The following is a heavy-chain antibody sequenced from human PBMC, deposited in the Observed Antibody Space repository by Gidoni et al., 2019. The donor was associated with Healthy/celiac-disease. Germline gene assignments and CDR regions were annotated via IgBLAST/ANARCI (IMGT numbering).Heavy chain of an antibody. CDR1: VGTFSSSA. D-gene: IGHD6-13*01. V-gene: IGHV1-69*01. Sequence: QVQLVQSGAEVKKPGSSVKVPCKASVGTFSSSAISWVRQAPGQGLEWMGGSIPIFGTANYEQNFQGRVTITAEESTSAAYMELSSLRSEDTAVYYCAREDSKPGIAAAGTLGWGQGTLVTVSS. CDR2: SIPIFGTA. CDR3: AREDSKPGIAAAGTLG. J-gene: IGHJ4*02.